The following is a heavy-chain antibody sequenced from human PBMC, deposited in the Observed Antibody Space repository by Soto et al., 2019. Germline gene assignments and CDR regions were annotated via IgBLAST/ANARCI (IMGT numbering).Heavy chain of an antibody. V-gene: IGHV3-66*01. Sequence: WGSLRLSCAVSGFNVSSNYMTWVRQAPGKGLEWVSLIYIGGNKYYADSVKGRFTISRDNSKNTVYLQMNTLRDEDTAVYYCASDRSLGRYWYYYLDWWGKGTLVNVSS. CDR1: GFNVSSNY. D-gene: IGHD2-8*02. CDR3: ASDRSLGRYWYYYLDW. CDR2: IYIGGNK. J-gene: IGHJ4*02.